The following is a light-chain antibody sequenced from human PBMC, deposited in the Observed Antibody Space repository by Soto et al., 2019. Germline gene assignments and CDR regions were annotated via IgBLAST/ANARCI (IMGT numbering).Light chain of an antibody. CDR1: QGISNY. CDR3: QKYYTVPFT. V-gene: IGKV1-27*01. J-gene: IGKJ3*01. CDR2: AAS. Sequence: DIQMTQSPSSLSASVGDRVTITCRASQGISNYVAWYQQKPGKVPKLLISAASTLQSGVSSRFSGRGSGTDFTLTISSLQPEDVATYYCQKYYTVPFTFGHGTKVDFK.